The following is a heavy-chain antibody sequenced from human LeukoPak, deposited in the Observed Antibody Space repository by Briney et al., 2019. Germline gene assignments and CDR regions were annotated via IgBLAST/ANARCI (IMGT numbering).Heavy chain of an antibody. CDR1: GFTFSSYW. V-gene: IGHV3-74*01. J-gene: IGHJ4*02. Sequence: GGSLKLSCAASGFTFSSYWIHWVRQAPGEGLVWVSRIDSDGSSTIYADSVKGRFTVSRDNAKNTLYLQMNSLRAEDTAVYYCVRGGGWRLDYWGQGTLVTVSS. CDR3: VRGGGWRLDY. CDR2: IDSDGSST. D-gene: IGHD6-19*01.